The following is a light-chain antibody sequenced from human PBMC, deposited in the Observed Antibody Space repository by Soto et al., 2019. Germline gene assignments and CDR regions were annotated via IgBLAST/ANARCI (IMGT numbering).Light chain of an antibody. V-gene: IGKV3-11*01. J-gene: IGKJ5*01. CDR2: DAS. CDR1: QSVSTY. Sequence: EIVLTQSPATLSLSPGERATLSCRASQSVSTYLAWFQQLPGQAPRLLIYDASNRATGIPARFRGSGSGTDFTLTISSLEPEDFAVYYCQQRSNWPRTFGQGTRLEIK. CDR3: QQRSNWPRT.